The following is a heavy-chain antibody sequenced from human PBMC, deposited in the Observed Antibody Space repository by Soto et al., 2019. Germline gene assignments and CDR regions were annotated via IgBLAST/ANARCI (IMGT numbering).Heavy chain of an antibody. CDR1: GGSISSGDYY. V-gene: IGHV4-30-4*01. Sequence: TSETLSLTCTVSGGSISSGDYYWSWIRQPPGKGLEWIGYIYYSGSTYYNPSLKSRVTISVDTSKNQFSLKLSSVTAADTAVYYCARLVWSYGTWFDPWGQGTLVTVSS. D-gene: IGHD5-18*01. CDR2: IYYSGST. J-gene: IGHJ5*02. CDR3: ARLVWSYGTWFDP.